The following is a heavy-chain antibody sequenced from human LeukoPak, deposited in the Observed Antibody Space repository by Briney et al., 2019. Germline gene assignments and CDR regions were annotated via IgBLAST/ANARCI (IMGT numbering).Heavy chain of an antibody. J-gene: IGHJ4*02. CDR3: ASDYCSGGSCYSNGLDY. V-gene: IGHV4-61*02. CDR1: GGSISSSSYY. D-gene: IGHD2-15*01. Sequence: SETLSLTCTVSGGSISSSSYYWSWIRQPAGKGLEWIGRIYTSGSTNYNPSLKSRVTISVDTSKNQFSLKLSSVTAADTAVYYCASDYCSGGSCYSNGLDYWGQGTLVTVSS. CDR2: IYTSGST.